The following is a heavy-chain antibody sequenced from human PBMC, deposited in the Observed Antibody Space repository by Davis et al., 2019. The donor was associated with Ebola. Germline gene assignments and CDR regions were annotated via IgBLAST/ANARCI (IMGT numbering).Heavy chain of an antibody. CDR2: ISASGADI. V-gene: IGHV3-23*01. CDR3: AEGGTNNFLGAN. Sequence: GESLKISCVASGFTFSNYAMSWVRQAPGGGLEWVSGISASGADIKYADSVRGRFSISRDDSKNTLYLQMDSLGAEDTAVFYCAEGGTNNFLGANWGQGTLVTVSS. CDR1: GFTFSNYA. D-gene: IGHD1-1*01. J-gene: IGHJ4*02.